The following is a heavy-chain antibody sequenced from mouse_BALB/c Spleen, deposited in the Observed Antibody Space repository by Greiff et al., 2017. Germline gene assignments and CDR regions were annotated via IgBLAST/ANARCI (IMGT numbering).Heavy chain of an antibody. CDR2: ISYDGSN. CDR3: ARGPRQAMDY. D-gene: IGHD1-2*01. CDR1: GYSITSGYY. V-gene: IGHV3-6*02. Sequence: EVKLQESGPGLVKPSQSLSLTCSVTGYSITSGYYWNWIRQFPGNKLEWMGYISYDGSNNYNPSLKNRISITRDTSKNQFFLKLNSVTTEDTATYYCARGPRQAMDYWGQGTSVTVSS. J-gene: IGHJ4*01.